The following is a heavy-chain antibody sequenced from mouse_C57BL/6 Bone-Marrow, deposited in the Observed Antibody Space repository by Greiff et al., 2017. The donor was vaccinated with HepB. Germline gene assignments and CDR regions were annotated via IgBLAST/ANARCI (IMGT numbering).Heavy chain of an antibody. CDR1: GFTFSSYT. Sequence: EVMLVESGGGLVKPGGSLKLSCAASGFTFSSYTMSWVRQTPEKRLEWVATISGGGGNTYYPDSVKGRFTISRDTAKNTLYLQMSSLRSEDTALYYCARDGYYPYYFDYWGQGTTLTVSS. CDR3: ARDGYYPYYFDY. V-gene: IGHV5-9*01. CDR2: ISGGGGNT. J-gene: IGHJ2*01. D-gene: IGHD2-3*01.